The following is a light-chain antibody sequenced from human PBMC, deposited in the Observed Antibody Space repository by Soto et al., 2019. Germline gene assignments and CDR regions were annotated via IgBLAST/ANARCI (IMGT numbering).Light chain of an antibody. J-gene: IGKJ3*01. CDR2: DAS. CDR3: QHRISWPLST. Sequence: EIVLTQSPATLSLSPGERATLSCRASQSVSTYLAWYQQKPGQAPRLLIHDASKRATGIPARFSGSGSGKGFTLNLSSLEPDDFAVSYCQHRISWPLSTVGPGTKVD. V-gene: IGKV3-11*01. CDR1: QSVSTY.